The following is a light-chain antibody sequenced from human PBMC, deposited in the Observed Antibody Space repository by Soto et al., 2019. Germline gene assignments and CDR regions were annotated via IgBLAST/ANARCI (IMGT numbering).Light chain of an antibody. Sequence: EMILTQSPDTLSLSPGERATLSCRASQSATSSYLAWYQLKPGQAPRLLIYGASSRAIGIPDRFSGSGSGTDFTLTISRLDPEDFAVYFCQQYGSSPRTFGQGTKVDIK. CDR3: QQYGSSPRT. CDR2: GAS. V-gene: IGKV3-20*01. CDR1: QSATSSY. J-gene: IGKJ1*01.